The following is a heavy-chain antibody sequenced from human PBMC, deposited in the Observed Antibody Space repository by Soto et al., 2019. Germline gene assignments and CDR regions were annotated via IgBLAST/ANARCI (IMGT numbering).Heavy chain of an antibody. D-gene: IGHD4-17*01. V-gene: IGHV5-10-1*01. CDR3: ARHPPPPYDYGDWSLGLWGPGYYFDY. CDR1: GYSFTSYC. CDR2: IDPSDSYT. Sequence: LGESLKISCKGSGYSFTSYCISWVRQMPGKGLEWMGRIDPSDSYTNYSPSFQGHVTISADKSISTAYLQWSSLKASDTAMYYCARHPPPPYDYGDWSLGLWGPGYYFDYWGQGTLVTVSP. J-gene: IGHJ4*02.